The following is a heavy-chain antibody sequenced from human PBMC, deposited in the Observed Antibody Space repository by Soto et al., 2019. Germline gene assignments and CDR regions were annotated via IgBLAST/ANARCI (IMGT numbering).Heavy chain of an antibody. Sequence: EVQLLESGRGLVQPGGSLRLSCAASGFTFSSYAMSWVRQAPGKGLEWVSAISGSGGSTYYADSVKGRFTISRDNSKNTLYLQMNSLRAEDTAVYYCAKDLHHSSGWYYGDYWGQGTLVTVSS. CDR1: GFTFSSYA. J-gene: IGHJ4*02. D-gene: IGHD6-19*01. CDR2: ISGSGGST. V-gene: IGHV3-23*01. CDR3: AKDLHHSSGWYYGDY.